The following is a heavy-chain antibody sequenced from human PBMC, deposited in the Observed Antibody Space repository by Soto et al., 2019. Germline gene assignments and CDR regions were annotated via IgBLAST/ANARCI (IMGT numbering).Heavy chain of an antibody. V-gene: IGHV3-23*01. J-gene: IGHJ4*02. Sequence: GGSLRLSCAASGFTFSSYAMSWVRQAPGKGLEWVSAISGSGGSTYYADSVKGRFTISRDNSKNTLYLQMNSLRAEDTAVYYCAKDYYDFWSGTLYYFDYWGQGTLVTVSS. D-gene: IGHD3-3*01. CDR3: AKDYYDFWSGTLYYFDY. CDR1: GFTFSSYA. CDR2: ISGSGGST.